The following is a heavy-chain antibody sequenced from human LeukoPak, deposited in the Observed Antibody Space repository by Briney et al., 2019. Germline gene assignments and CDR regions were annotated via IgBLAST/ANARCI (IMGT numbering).Heavy chain of an antibody. CDR2: IRTKANGGTT. D-gene: IGHD1-14*01. J-gene: IGHJ4*02. Sequence: GGSLRLSCTASGFTFSDYAMSWFRQAPGKGLEWVGFIRTKANGGTTEYAASVKGRFSISRDDSKSIAYLQMNSLKTEDTAVYYCTRWIGTSKLDYWGQGALVTVSS. V-gene: IGHV3-49*03. CDR3: TRWIGTSKLDY. CDR1: GFTFSDYA.